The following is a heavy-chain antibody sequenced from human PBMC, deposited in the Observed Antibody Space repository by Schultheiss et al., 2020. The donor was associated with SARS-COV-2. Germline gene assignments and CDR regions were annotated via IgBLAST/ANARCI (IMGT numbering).Heavy chain of an antibody. CDR3: ARSGVVIPYYYYYGMDV. V-gene: IGHV3-30*03. Sequence: GGSLRLSCAASGFTFSSYGMHWVRQAPGKGLEWVAVILYDGSNKYYADSVKGRFTISRDNSKNTLYLQMNSLRAEDTAVYYCARSGVVIPYYYYYGMDVWGQGTTVTVSS. CDR2: ILYDGSNK. D-gene: IGHD3-3*01. CDR1: GFTFSSYG. J-gene: IGHJ6*02.